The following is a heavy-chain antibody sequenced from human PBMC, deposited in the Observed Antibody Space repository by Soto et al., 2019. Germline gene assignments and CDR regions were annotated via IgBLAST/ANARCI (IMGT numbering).Heavy chain of an antibody. Sequence: QVQLQESGPGLVKPSQTLSLTCTVSGGSISNGNSYWTWIGQHPGKGLEWIGYIYYSGSTYYNLSLKSRVTISVDTSKNQFSLKLSSVTAADTAVHYCARESLKRTDSFDIWGQGTMVTVSS. CDR3: ARESLKRTDSFDI. CDR2: IYYSGST. V-gene: IGHV4-31*03. J-gene: IGHJ3*02. CDR1: GGSISNGNSY. D-gene: IGHD6-25*01.